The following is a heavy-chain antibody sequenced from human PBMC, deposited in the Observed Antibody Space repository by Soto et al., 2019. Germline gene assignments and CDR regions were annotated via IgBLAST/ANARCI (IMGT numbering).Heavy chain of an antibody. CDR1: GYTFTSYD. V-gene: IGHV1-8*01. CDR2: MNPNSGNT. J-gene: IGHJ5*02. D-gene: IGHD3-3*01. CDR3: ARGGDFWSGYWGHWFDP. Sequence: ASVKVSCKASGYTFTSYDINWVRQATGQGLEWMGWMNPNSGNTGYAQKFQGRVTMTRNTSISTAYMELSSLRSEDTAVYYCARGGDFWSGYWGHWFDPWGQGTLVTVSS.